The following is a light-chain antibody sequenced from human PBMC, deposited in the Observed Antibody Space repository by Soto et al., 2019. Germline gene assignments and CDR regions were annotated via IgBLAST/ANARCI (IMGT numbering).Light chain of an antibody. CDR1: QSVGSN. CDR3: QQYNNWPPDRT. V-gene: IGKV3-15*01. J-gene: IGKJ1*01. Sequence: EIVMTQSPATLSVSPGERATLSCRASQSVGSNLAWYQQRPGQAPRLLIYGASTRATGVPARFSGSGSGTEFTLTISSLQPEDFGIYFCQQYNNWPPDRTFGQGTKVEIK. CDR2: GAS.